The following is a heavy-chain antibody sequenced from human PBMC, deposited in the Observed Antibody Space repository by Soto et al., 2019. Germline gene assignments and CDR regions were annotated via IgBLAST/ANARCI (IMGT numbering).Heavy chain of an antibody. J-gene: IGHJ6*02. CDR2: IYYSGST. CDR3: ARAQLRDYYYYYGMDV. CDR1: GGSISSGGYY. D-gene: IGHD2-2*01. Sequence: QVQLQESGPGLVKPSQTLSLTCTVSGGSISSGGYYWSWIRQHPGKGLEWIGYIYYSGSTYYNPSLKSRVTISVDTSKNQFSLKLSSVTAADTAVYYCARAQLRDYYYYYGMDVWGQGTTVTVSS. V-gene: IGHV4-31*03.